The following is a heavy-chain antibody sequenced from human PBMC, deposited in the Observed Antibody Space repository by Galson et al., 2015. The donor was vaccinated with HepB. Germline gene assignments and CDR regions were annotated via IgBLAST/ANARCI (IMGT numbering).Heavy chain of an antibody. J-gene: IGHJ4*02. Sequence: SVKVSCKASGGTFSSYAISWVRQAPGQGLEWMGGIIPIFGTANYAQKFRGRVTITADESTSTAYMELSSLRSEDTAVYYCAREPNRGITGTTGDYWGQGTLVTVSS. CDR1: GGTFSSYA. CDR2: IIPIFGTA. CDR3: AREPNRGITGTTGDY. D-gene: IGHD1-7*01. V-gene: IGHV1-69*13.